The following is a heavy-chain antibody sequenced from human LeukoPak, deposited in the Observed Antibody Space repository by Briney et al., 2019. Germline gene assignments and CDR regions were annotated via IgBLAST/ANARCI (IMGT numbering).Heavy chain of an antibody. CDR3: ARDRDYAFDY. CDR1: GFTFSSYS. J-gene: IGHJ4*02. Sequence: GGSLRLSCAASGFTFSSYSMNWVRQAPGKGLEWISYITTSGGAKHYADSVKGRFTISRDNAENSLYLQMNSLRDEDTAVYYCARDRDYAFDYWGQGTLVTVSS. D-gene: IGHD4-17*01. CDR2: ITTSGGAK. V-gene: IGHV3-48*02.